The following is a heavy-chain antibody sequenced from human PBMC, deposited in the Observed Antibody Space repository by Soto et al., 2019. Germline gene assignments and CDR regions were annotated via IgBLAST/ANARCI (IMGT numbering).Heavy chain of an antibody. J-gene: IGHJ4*02. D-gene: IGHD6-19*01. CDR3: ATSRPAGTTEGYY. Sequence: GYSLQVSCKASGYTFTSYRISWVRQAPGQGLEWMGWISAYNGNTNYAQKLQGRVTMTTDTSTSTAYMELRSLRSDDTAVYYCATSRPAGTTEGYYWGQLTLV. V-gene: IGHV1-18*04. CDR2: ISAYNGNT. CDR1: GYTFTSYR.